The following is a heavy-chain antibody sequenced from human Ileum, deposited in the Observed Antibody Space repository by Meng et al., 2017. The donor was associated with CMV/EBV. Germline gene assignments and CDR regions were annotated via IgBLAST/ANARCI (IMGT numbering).Heavy chain of an antibody. J-gene: IGHJ4*02. D-gene: IGHD2-8*01. V-gene: IGHV1-18*01. Sequence: QSHLLPSGXDVKKXXXSGKVSCXTSGLPXRSNPIIWMRQAPGQGLEWMGWTTGDSHSSDFAQNFRDRITMTTDTSTATVYLELKSLRYDDTAMYYCARSLPPDNCHDRVCNFRVFDYWREGSLVTVSS. CDR3: ARSLPPDNCHDRVCNFRVFDY. CDR1: GLPXRSNP. CDR2: TTGDSHSS.